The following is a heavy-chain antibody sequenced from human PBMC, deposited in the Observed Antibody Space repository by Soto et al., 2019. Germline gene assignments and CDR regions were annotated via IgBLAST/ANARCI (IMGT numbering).Heavy chain of an antibody. CDR1: GFTFRSFT. CDR2: ISSNSAHI. V-gene: IGHV3-21*01. D-gene: IGHD6-13*01. Sequence: GGSLRLSCAASGFTFRSFTMNWVRQAPGKGLEWVSTISSNSAHIYYTDALRGRFTISRDNAKNSPHLQMNSLRAEDTAVYYCTRDASRDSSARGWFDPWGPGTLVTVSS. CDR3: TRDASRDSSARGWFDP. J-gene: IGHJ5*02.